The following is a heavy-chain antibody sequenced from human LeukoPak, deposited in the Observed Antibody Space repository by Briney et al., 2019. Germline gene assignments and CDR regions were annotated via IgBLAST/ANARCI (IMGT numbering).Heavy chain of an antibody. V-gene: IGHV3-48*02. J-gene: IGHJ4*02. CDR1: GFTFSNYE. CDR2: ITTSIDII. CDR3: VRDHNYYFGY. Sequence: GSLRLSCAASGFTFSNYEMNWVRQAPGKGLEWISYITTSIDIISYADSVKGRFTTSRDNAKNSLYLQMDSLRDEDTAVYYCVRDHNYYFGYWGQGILVTVSA.